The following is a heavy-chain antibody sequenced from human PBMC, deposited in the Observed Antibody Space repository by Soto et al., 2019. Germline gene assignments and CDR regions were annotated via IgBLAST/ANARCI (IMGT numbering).Heavy chain of an antibody. V-gene: IGHV1-69*12. CDR1: GDTFSTYT. Sequence: QVPLVQSGAEVKKPGSSVKVSCKASGDTFSTYTITWMRQAPGQGLEWMGGIIPRSATSNYAQKFQGRVTITADESTGTAYMELSSLSSEDTAVYYWEREGLVLVPTTVNSDYYYYAIDVWGQGTTVTVSS. CDR2: IIPRSATS. CDR3: EREGLVLVPTTVNSDYYYYAIDV. J-gene: IGHJ6*02. D-gene: IGHD2-2*01.